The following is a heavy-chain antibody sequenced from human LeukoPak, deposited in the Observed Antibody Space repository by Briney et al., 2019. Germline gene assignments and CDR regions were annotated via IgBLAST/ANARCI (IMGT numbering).Heavy chain of an antibody. CDR3: ARGFREWLFDY. CDR2: VNHSGST. Sequence: SETLSLTCAVYGGSFSGYYWSWIRQPPGKGLEWIGEVNHSGSTNYNPSLKSRVTISVDTSKNQFSLKLSSVTAADTAVYYCARGFREWLFDYWGQGTLVTVSS. J-gene: IGHJ4*02. D-gene: IGHD3-3*01. V-gene: IGHV4-34*01. CDR1: GGSFSGYY.